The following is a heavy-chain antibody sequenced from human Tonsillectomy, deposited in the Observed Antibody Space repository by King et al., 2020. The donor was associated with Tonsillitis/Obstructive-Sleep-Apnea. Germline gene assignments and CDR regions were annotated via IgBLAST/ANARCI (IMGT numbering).Heavy chain of an antibody. J-gene: IGHJ4*02. Sequence: QLQQWGAGLLMPSETLSLTCAVYGGSFSGYFWSWIRQTPGKGLEWIGEINHSGSSNYNPSLRSRVTMSVDTVKKQVSLKLTSVTAADTAVYFCARGPGYYGSRDPFDYWGQGTLVTVSS. CDR1: GGSFSGYF. D-gene: IGHD3-10*01. CDR3: ARGPGYYGSRDPFDY. CDR2: INHSGSS. V-gene: IGHV4-34*01.